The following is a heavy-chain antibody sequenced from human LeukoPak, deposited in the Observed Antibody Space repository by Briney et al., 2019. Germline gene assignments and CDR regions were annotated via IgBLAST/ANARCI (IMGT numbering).Heavy chain of an antibody. Sequence: GGSLRLSCAASGFTFSSYGMHWVRQAPGKGLEWVAFIRYDGSNKYYADSVKGRFTISRDNSKNTLYLQMNSLRAEDTAVYYCARGGQWLDTNWTFDYWGQGTLVTVSS. J-gene: IGHJ4*02. V-gene: IGHV3-30*02. CDR3: ARGGQWLDTNWTFDY. CDR2: IRYDGSNK. D-gene: IGHD6-19*01. CDR1: GFTFSSYG.